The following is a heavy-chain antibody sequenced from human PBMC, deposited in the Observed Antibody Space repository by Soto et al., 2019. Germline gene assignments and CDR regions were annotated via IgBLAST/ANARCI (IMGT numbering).Heavy chain of an antibody. CDR2: IYYSGST. CDR1: GGSISSSSYY. V-gene: IGHV4-39*01. Sequence: PSETLSLTCTVSGGSISSSSYYWGWIRQPPGKGLEWIGSIYYSGSTYYNPSLKSRVTISVDTSKNQFSLKLSSVTAADTAVYYCARIPFDYGDYVSRLDYYYYYGMDVWGQGTTVTVSS. D-gene: IGHD4-17*01. CDR3: ARIPFDYGDYVSRLDYYYYYGMDV. J-gene: IGHJ6*02.